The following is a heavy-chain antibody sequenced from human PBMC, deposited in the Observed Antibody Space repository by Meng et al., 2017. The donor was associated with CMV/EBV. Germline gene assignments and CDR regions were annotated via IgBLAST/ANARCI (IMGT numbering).Heavy chain of an antibody. D-gene: IGHD6-6*01. CDR2: INHSGST. V-gene: IGHV4-34*01. CDR1: GGSFSVYH. Sequence: QVELQQAWAGLLQPSECLSLPCPVHGGSFSVYHGSWIRPPPGKGLEWIEEINHSGSTNYNPSLKSLDTISVDTSKNQYSLKLSSVTAADTAVYYCARGSIAARLGLGDWGQGTLVTVSS. CDR3: ARGSIAARLGLGD. J-gene: IGHJ4*02.